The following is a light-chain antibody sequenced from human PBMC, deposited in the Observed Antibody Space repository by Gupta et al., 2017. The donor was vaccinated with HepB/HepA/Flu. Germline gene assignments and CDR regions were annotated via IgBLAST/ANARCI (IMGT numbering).Light chain of an antibody. CDR2: AAT. CDR3: QKYDGSPRN. J-gene: IGKJ3*01. CDR1: QGITQY. V-gene: IGKV1-27*01. Sequence: DIQMTQSPSSLSASVGDRVTITCRASQGITQYLAWYQQKPGKVPKLLIYAATRLQAGVPSRFSGSGSGTDFTLTISSLQPEDAATYVCQKYDGSPRNFGPGTKV.